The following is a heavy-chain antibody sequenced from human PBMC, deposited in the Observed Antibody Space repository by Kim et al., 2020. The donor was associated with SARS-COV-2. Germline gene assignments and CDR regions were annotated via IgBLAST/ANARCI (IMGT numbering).Heavy chain of an antibody. V-gene: IGHV3-30*18. Sequence: GGSLRLSCAASGFTFSSYGMHWVRQAPGKGLEWVAVISYDGSNKYYADSVKGRFTISRDNSKNTLYLQMNSLRAEDTAVYYCAKDRTPSIAARRAGYYYGMDVWGQGTTVTVSS. CDR3: AKDRTPSIAARRAGYYYGMDV. CDR1: GFTFSSYG. J-gene: IGHJ6*02. CDR2: ISYDGSNK. D-gene: IGHD6-6*01.